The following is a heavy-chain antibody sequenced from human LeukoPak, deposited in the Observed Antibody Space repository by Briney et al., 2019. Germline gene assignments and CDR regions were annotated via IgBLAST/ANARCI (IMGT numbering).Heavy chain of an antibody. CDR2: INTDGSST. CDR3: VRDRGTYRPIDY. Sequence: GGSLRLSCAASGFTFSSYWMHWVRQAPGKGLVWVSRINTDGSSTSYADSVKGRFTISRDNAKNTLYLQMNSLRAEDTAVYYCVRDRGTYRPIDYWGQGTLVTVSS. D-gene: IGHD1-26*01. CDR1: GFTFSSYW. V-gene: IGHV3-74*01. J-gene: IGHJ4*02.